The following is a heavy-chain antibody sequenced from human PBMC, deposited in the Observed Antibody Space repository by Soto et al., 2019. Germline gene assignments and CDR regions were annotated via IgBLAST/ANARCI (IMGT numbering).Heavy chain of an antibody. CDR1: GFTFSSYG. CDR3: SRFLTGSYYQLHY. D-gene: IGHD1-26*01. J-gene: IGHJ4*02. CDR2: INAGNGDT. Sequence: QVHLVQSGAEVKEPGASVRLSCKAFGFTFSSYGIHWVRQAPGQGLEWRGWINAGNGDTYYSQKFQGRVAISTNSSASTAYMELMSLRSEDTGVYSCSRFLTGSYYQLHYWGQGSLVTVSS. V-gene: IGHV1-3*01.